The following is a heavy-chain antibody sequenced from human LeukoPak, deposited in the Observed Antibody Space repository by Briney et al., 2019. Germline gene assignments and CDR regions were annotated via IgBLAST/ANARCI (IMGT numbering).Heavy chain of an antibody. CDR2: ISYDGSNK. Sequence: PGGSLRLSCAASGFTFSSYGMHWVRQAPGKGLEWVAVISYDGSNKYYADSVKGRFTISRDNSKNTLYLQMNSLRAEDTAVYYCARDYRCSSTSCKDRTFDYWGQGTLVTVSS. CDR1: GFTFSSYG. J-gene: IGHJ4*02. D-gene: IGHD2-2*01. CDR3: ARDYRCSSTSCKDRTFDY. V-gene: IGHV3-30*03.